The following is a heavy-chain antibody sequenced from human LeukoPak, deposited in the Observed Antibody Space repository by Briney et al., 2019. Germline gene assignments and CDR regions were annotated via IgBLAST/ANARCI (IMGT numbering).Heavy chain of an antibody. CDR3: AKVRHIVGATSDY. Sequence: PGGSLRLSCAASGFTFSSHAISWVRQAPGKGLEWVSAISGSGGSTYYADSVKGRFTISRDNSKNTLYLQMNSLRAEDTAVYYCAKVRHIVGATSDYWGQGTLVTVSS. J-gene: IGHJ4*02. CDR1: GFTFSSHA. D-gene: IGHD1-26*01. V-gene: IGHV3-23*01. CDR2: ISGSGGST.